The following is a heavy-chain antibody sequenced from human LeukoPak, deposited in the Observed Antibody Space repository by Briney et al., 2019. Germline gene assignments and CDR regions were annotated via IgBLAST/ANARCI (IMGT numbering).Heavy chain of an antibody. CDR3: ARHEYSGSYYGLSWFDP. J-gene: IGHJ5*02. CDR2: IYYSGST. Sequence: PSETLSLTCTASGGSISSSGYYWGWIRQPPGKGLEWIASIYYSGSTYYNPSLKSRVTISVDTSKNQLSLKLSSLIAADTAVYYCARHEYSGSYYGLSWFDPWGQGTLVTVSS. V-gene: IGHV4-39*01. D-gene: IGHD1-26*01. CDR1: GGSISSSGYY.